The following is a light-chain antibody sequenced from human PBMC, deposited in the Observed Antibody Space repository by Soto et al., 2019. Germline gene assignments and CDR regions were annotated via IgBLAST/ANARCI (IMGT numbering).Light chain of an antibody. V-gene: IGKV1-5*03. J-gene: IGKJ4*01. CDR3: QQYNSSALT. CDR2: KAS. Sequence: DIPMTQSPSTLSAAVGDRVTITCRASQSISSWFAWYQQQPGKAPKLLIYKASSFQRGLPSRFSGSAYGTEFLLTISRLQHDDFAYYCCQQYNSSALTFGGGTKVEIK. CDR1: QSISSW.